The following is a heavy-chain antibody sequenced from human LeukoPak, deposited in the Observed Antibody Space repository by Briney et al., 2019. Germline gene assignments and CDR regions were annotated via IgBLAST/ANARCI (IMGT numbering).Heavy chain of an antibody. V-gene: IGHV1-18*01. CDR3: VRALGLDTSMIFFDY. CDR1: GYTFTDFV. CDR2: ISAYNGNS. D-gene: IGHD3/OR15-3a*01. J-gene: IGHJ4*02. Sequence: ASVKVSCKASGYTFTDFVFSWVRQARGQGREGMGGISAYNGNSNYVQKFHGGVTMTTDNSTNTADMELSGLITDDTAVFYCVRALGLDTSMIFFDYWGQGTRVTVSS.